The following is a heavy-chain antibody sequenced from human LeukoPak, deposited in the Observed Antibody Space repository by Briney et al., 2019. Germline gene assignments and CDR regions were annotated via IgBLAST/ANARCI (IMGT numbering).Heavy chain of an antibody. Sequence: GGSLRLSCAASGFTFSSYAMHWVRQAPGKGLEWVAVISYDGSNKYYADSVKGRFTISRDNSKNTLYLQINSLRAEDTAVYYCARGLITMIVVDWGQGTLVTVSS. V-gene: IGHV3-30-3*01. CDR2: ISYDGSNK. D-gene: IGHD3-22*01. CDR1: GFTFSSYA. J-gene: IGHJ4*02. CDR3: ARGLITMIVVD.